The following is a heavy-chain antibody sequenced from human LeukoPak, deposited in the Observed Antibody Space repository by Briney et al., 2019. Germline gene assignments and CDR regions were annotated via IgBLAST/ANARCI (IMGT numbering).Heavy chain of an antibody. CDR3: ARDPYDSSGYYLERYGMDV. V-gene: IGHV1-46*01. D-gene: IGHD3-22*01. Sequence: GASVKVSCKASGYTFTSYYMHWVRQAPSQGLEWMGIINPSGGSTSYAQKFQGRVTMTRDTSTSTVYMELSSLRPEDTAVYYCARDPYDSSGYYLERYGMDVWGQGTTVTVSS. CDR2: INPSGGST. CDR1: GYTFTSYY. J-gene: IGHJ6*02.